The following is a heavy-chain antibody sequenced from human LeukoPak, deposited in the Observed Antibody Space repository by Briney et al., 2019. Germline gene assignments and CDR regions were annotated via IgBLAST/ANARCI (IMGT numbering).Heavy chain of an antibody. V-gene: IGHV4-34*01. J-gene: IGHJ6*03. Sequence: SETLSLTCAVYGGSFSGYYWSWIRQPPGKGLEWIGEINHSGSTNYNPSLKSRVTISVDTSKNQFSLKLSSVTAADTAVYYCARVGNYYYYYMDVWGKGTTVTVSS. CDR2: INHSGST. D-gene: IGHD7-27*01. CDR1: GGSFSGYY. CDR3: ARVGNYYYYYMDV.